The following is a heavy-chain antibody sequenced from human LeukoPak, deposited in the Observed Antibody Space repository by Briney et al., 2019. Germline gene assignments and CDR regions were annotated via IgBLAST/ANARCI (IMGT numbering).Heavy chain of an antibody. CDR2: IYYNGNT. J-gene: IGHJ5*02. D-gene: IGHD4/OR15-4a*01. V-gene: IGHV4-59*12. CDR3: ARGTMAAGFDP. CDR1: GGSIRSYY. Sequence: SETLSLTCTVSGGSIRSYYWSWIRQPPGKGLEWIGYIYYNGNTDYNPSLKSRVTVSVDTSENQFSLKLNSVTAADTAIYYCARGTMAAGFDPWGQGTLVTVSS.